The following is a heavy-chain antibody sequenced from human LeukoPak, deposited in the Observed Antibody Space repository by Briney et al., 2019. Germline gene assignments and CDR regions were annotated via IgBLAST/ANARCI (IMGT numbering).Heavy chain of an antibody. V-gene: IGHV4-4*07. CDR1: GGSMSSYY. CDR2: IYASGTT. CDR3: VRDVDTFFDY. Sequence: PSETLSLTCTVSGGSMSSYYWSWIRQPAGKGLEWIGRIYASGTTYYNPSFKSRVTMSVDTSKNQFSLKLTSVTAADTAVYYCVRDVDTFFDYWGQGTLVTVSS. D-gene: IGHD5-18*01. J-gene: IGHJ4*02.